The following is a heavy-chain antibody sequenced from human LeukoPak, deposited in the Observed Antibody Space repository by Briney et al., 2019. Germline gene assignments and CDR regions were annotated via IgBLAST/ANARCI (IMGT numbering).Heavy chain of an antibody. D-gene: IGHD2-15*01. CDR1: GFTFSSYA. CDR2: ISGSGGST. Sequence: GGSLRLSCAASGFTFSSYAMSWVRQAPGKGLEWVSAISGSGGSTYYADSVKGRFTISRDNAKNSLYLQMNSLRAEDTAVYYCARMPIDCSGGSCYKGFNYWGQGTLVTVSS. J-gene: IGHJ4*02. V-gene: IGHV3-23*01. CDR3: ARMPIDCSGGSCYKGFNY.